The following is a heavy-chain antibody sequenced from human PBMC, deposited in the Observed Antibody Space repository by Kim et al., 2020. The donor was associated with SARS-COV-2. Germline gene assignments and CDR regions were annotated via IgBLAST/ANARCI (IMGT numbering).Heavy chain of an antibody. Sequence: NTNYAQKLQGRVTMTPDTSTSTAYMELRSLRSDDTAVYYCAIESSGPSDYWGQGTLVTVSS. D-gene: IGHD3-22*01. CDR2: NT. CDR3: AIESSGPSDY. V-gene: IGHV1-18*01. J-gene: IGHJ4*02.